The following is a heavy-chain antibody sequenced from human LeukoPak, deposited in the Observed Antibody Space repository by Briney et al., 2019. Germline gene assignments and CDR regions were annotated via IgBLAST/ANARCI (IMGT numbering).Heavy chain of an antibody. J-gene: IGHJ5*02. Sequence: GGSLRLSCAASGFTFSSYAMSWVRQAPGKGLEWVSAISGSGGSTYYADSVKGRFTISRDNSKNTLYLQMNSLRAEDTAVYYCANDFWSGYYTSPWFDPWGQGTLVTASS. D-gene: IGHD3-3*01. V-gene: IGHV3-23*01. CDR2: ISGSGGST. CDR3: ANDFWSGYYTSPWFDP. CDR1: GFTFSSYA.